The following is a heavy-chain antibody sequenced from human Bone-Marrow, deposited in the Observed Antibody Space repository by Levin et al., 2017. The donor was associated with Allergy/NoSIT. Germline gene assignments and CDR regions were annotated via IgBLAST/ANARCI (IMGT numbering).Heavy chain of an antibody. CDR1: GFTFSVSG. CDR2: ITASDSTA. D-gene: IGHD6-19*01. CDR3: ARGGSGGWSDQFFRN. Sequence: LSLTCAASGFTFSVSGMNWVRPAPGKGLEWVSYITASDSTALYADSVKGRFTISRDNAKNSLYLQMNSLRDEDTAVYYCARGGSGGWSDQFFRNWGQGTLVTVSS. V-gene: IGHV3-48*02. J-gene: IGHJ1*01.